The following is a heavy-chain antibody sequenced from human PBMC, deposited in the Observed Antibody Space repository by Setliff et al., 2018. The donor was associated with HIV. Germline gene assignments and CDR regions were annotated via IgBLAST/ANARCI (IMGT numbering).Heavy chain of an antibody. V-gene: IGHV4-59*01. CDR3: ARVYYFDSSGYYQRGDVFDI. J-gene: IGHJ3*02. CDR1: GGSTSNEY. Sequence: SETLSLTCTVSGGSTSNEYWSWTRQPPGKGLEWIGYIYDSGSPKYNPSLKSRVTISIDTSKSQISLKLTSVTAADTALYHCARVYYFDSSGYYQRGDVFDIWGQGTMVTVSS. D-gene: IGHD3-22*01. CDR2: IYDSGSP.